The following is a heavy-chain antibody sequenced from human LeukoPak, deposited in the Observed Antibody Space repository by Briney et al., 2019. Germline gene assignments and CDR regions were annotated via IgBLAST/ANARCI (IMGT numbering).Heavy chain of an antibody. Sequence: GGSLRLSCAASGFTFSDYYMSWIRQAPGKGLEWVSYISSSGSTIYYADSVKGRFTISRDNAKNSLYLQMNSLRADDTAVYYCARDQNSGSTSRYANYWGQGTLVTVSS. V-gene: IGHV3-11*01. CDR2: ISSSGSTI. CDR1: GFTFSDYY. J-gene: IGHJ4*02. D-gene: IGHD2-2*01. CDR3: ARDQNSGSTSRYANY.